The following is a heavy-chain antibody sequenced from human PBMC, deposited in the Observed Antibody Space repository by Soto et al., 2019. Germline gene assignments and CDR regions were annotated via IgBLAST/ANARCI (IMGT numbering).Heavy chain of an antibody. CDR3: AKDHFKGNGIYDGFDV. V-gene: IGHV3-23*01. D-gene: IGHD1-20*01. CDR2: IAGVDI. Sequence: QAGGSLRLSFAGNGLTMSTYAMSWVRQAPGKGLEWVSTIAGVDIFYADSVQGRFTISIDNSKNLLFLQMNSLTADDTATYYCAKDHFKGNGIYDGFDVWSQGTSVTFSS. J-gene: IGHJ3*01. CDR1: GLTMSTYA.